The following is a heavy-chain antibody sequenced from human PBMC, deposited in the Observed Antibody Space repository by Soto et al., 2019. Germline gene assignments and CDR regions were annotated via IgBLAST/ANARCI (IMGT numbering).Heavy chain of an antibody. V-gene: IGHV1-69*01. CDR3: ARDRGYCGSNRCSPGDYYYSALDV. CDR1: GGTFSSYA. Sequence: QVQLVQSGAEVKKPGSSVKVSCKASGGTFSSYAISWVRQAPGQGLEWMGGIIPIFGTANYAQNFQGRLTITADESTSTAYMELSSLRSEDTAVYYCARDRGYCGSNRCSPGDYYYSALDVWGQGTTVTVSS. J-gene: IGHJ6*02. D-gene: IGHD2-2*01. CDR2: IIPIFGTA.